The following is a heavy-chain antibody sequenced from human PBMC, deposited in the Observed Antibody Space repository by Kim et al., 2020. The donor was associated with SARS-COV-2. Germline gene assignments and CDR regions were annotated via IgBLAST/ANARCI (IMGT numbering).Heavy chain of an antibody. CDR2: ISSIGGST. Sequence: GGSLRLSCAASGFTFSSYAMSWVRQAPGKGLEWVSAISSIGGSTYYADSVKGRFTISRDNSKNTLYPQMNSLRAEDTAVYYCAKGDDGLDYWGQGTLVTVSS. V-gene: IGHV3-23*01. CDR1: GFTFSSYA. J-gene: IGHJ4*02. CDR3: AKGDDGLDY. D-gene: IGHD1-1*01.